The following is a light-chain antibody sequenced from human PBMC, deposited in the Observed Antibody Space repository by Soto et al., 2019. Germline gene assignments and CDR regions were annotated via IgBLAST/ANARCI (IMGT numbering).Light chain of an antibody. J-gene: IGKJ4*01. Sequence: EIVLTQSPATLSLSPGERATLSCRASQSVSSYLAWYQQKPGQAPRLLIYDASNRATGIPARFSGSGSGTDFTLTISSLEPEDFAVYYWQQRSNWPLTFGGGTMVESK. CDR3: QQRSNWPLT. V-gene: IGKV3-11*01. CDR1: QSVSSY. CDR2: DAS.